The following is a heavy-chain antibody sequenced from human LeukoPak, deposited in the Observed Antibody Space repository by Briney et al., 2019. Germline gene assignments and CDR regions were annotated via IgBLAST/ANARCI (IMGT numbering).Heavy chain of an antibody. V-gene: IGHV3-7*05. CDR1: GFTFRSSW. J-gene: IGHJ4*02. CDR3: AKERGNYFDY. Sequence: GGSLRLSCAASGFTFRSSWMTWVRQAPGKGLEWVANMNQDGSERYYVDSVKGRFTISRDNAKNSLYLQMNSLRAEDTAVYYCAKERGNYFDYWSQGALVTVSS. CDR2: MNQDGSER. D-gene: IGHD3-10*01.